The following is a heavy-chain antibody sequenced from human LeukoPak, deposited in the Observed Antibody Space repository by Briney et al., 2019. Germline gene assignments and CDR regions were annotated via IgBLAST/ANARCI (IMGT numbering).Heavy chain of an antibody. Sequence: GGSLRLSCAASGFTFSNAWMSWVRQAPGKGLEWLGRIKSKIDGGTTDYAAPVKGRFTISRDDSKNILYLEVNSLKTDDSGVYNCTTDKTVTTRHFDYWGQGTLVTVSS. CDR1: GFTFSNAW. CDR3: TTDKTVTTRHFDY. CDR2: IKSKIDGGTT. J-gene: IGHJ4*02. D-gene: IGHD4-17*01. V-gene: IGHV3-15*01.